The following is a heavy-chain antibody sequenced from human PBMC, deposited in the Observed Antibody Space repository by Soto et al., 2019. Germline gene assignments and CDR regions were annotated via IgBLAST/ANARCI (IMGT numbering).Heavy chain of an antibody. V-gene: IGHV4-59*08. J-gene: IGHJ4*02. Sequence: SETLSLTCTVSGGSISSYYWSWIRQPPGKGLEWIGYIYYSGSTNYNPSLKSRVTISVDTSKNQFSLKLSSVTAADTAVYYCARRYGGNLDYWGKGTLVTVSS. CDR3: ARRYGGNLDY. CDR1: GGSISSYY. CDR2: IYYSGST. D-gene: IGHD4-17*01.